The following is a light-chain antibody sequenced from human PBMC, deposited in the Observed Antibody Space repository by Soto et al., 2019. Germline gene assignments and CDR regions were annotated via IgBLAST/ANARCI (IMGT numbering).Light chain of an antibody. V-gene: IGKV3-20*01. CDR3: QQYSSLWT. CDR2: GAS. Sequence: EIVLTQSPGTLSLSPGERATLSCRASRSVSSSYLAWYQQKPGQAPRLLIYGASSRATGIPDRFSGSGSGTDFTLSISRLEPEDFAVYYCQQYSSLWTFGQGTKVDIK. J-gene: IGKJ1*01. CDR1: RSVSSSY.